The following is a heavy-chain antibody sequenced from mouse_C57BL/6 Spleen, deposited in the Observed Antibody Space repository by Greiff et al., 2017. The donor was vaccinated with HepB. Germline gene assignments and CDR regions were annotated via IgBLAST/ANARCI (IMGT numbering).Heavy chain of an antibody. CDR2: INPSNGGT. D-gene: IGHD1-1*01. J-gene: IGHJ1*03. Sequence: QVQLQQPGTELVKPGASVKLSCKASGYTFTSYWMHWVKQRPGQGLEWIGNINPSNGGTNYNEKFKSKATLTVDKSSSTAYMQLSSLTSEDSAVYYCARNSYYYGSSYEYFDVWGTGTTVTVSS. V-gene: IGHV1-53*01. CDR1: GYTFTSYW. CDR3: ARNSYYYGSSYEYFDV.